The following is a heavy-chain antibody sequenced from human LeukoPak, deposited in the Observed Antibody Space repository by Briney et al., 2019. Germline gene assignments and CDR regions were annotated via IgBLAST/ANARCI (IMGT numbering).Heavy chain of an antibody. CDR3: AKDIYCGSDCYIRDGYP. Sequence: QAGGSLRLSCSASGFTFSNYAMSWVRQAPGKGLEWVSAINDGVGRAFCADAVRGRFTISRDNSQNTLYLQMNSLRAEGTALYYFAKDIYCGSDCYIRDGYPWGQGTL. D-gene: IGHD2-21*02. V-gene: IGHV3-23*01. CDR2: INDGVGRA. CDR1: GFTFSNYA. J-gene: IGHJ5*02.